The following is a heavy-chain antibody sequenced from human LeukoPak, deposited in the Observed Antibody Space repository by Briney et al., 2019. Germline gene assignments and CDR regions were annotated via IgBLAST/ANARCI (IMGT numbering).Heavy chain of an antibody. CDR3: ARGVRTFKDTAMVYYFDY. CDR1: GYTFTSYY. J-gene: IGHJ4*02. V-gene: IGHV1-46*01. CDR2: INPSGGST. D-gene: IGHD5-18*01. Sequence: ASVKVSCKASGYTFTSYYMHWVRQAPGQGLEWMGIINPSGGSTSYAQKFQGRVTMTRNTSISTAYMELSSLRSEDTAVYYCARGVRTFKDTAMVYYFDYWGQGILVTVSS.